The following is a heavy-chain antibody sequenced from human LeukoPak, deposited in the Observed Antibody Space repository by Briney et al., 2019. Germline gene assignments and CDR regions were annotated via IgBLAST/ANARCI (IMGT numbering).Heavy chain of an antibody. D-gene: IGHD4/OR15-4a*01. CDR3: ARVPVEGDYYMDV. CDR1: GGTFSSYA. J-gene: IGHJ6*03. CDR2: IIPIFGTA. V-gene: IGHV1-69*05. Sequence: SVKVSCKASGGTFSSYAISWVRQAPGQGLEWMGGIIPIFGTANYAQKFQGGVTITTDESTSTAYMELSSLRSEDTAVYYCARVPVEGDYYMDVWGKGTTVTVSS.